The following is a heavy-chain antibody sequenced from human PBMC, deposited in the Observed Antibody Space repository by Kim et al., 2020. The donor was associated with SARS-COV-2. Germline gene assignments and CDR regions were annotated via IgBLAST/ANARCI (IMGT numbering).Heavy chain of an antibody. CDR2: IYYSGST. CDR3: ATPLNSSSSPGNYWYFDL. D-gene: IGHD6-6*01. Sequence: SETLSLTCTVSGGSISSSSYYWGWIRQPPGKGLEWIGSIYYSGSTYYNPSLKSRVTISVDTSKNQFSLKLSSVTAADTAVYYCATPLNSSSSPGNYWYFDLWGRGTLVTVSS. V-gene: IGHV4-39*01. CDR1: GGSISSSSYY. J-gene: IGHJ2*01.